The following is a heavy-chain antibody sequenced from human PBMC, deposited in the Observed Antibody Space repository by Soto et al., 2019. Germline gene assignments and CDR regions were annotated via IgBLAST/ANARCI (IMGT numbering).Heavy chain of an antibody. Sequence: GGSLRLSCAASGFTFSSYSMNWVRQAPGKGLEWVSSISSSSSYIYYADSVKGRFTISRDNAKNSLYLQMNSLRAEDTAVYYCAKGQWQGSQVEYFQHWGQGTLVTVSS. J-gene: IGHJ1*01. CDR2: ISSSSSYI. CDR1: GFTFSSYS. V-gene: IGHV3-21*04. CDR3: AKGQWQGSQVEYFQH. D-gene: IGHD6-19*01.